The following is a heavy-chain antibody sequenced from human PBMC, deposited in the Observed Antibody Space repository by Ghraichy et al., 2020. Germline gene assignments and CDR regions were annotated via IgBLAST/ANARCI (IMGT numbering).Heavy chain of an antibody. V-gene: IGHV4-39*01. CDR1: GDSLSSSTNY. CDR2: FYYSGSS. J-gene: IGHJ3*02. CDR3: ARVHCSRSSCYFPDAFDI. Sequence: SETLSLTCTVSGDSLSSSTNYWGWIRQPPGKGLEWIGNFYYSGSSYHNPSLKSRVTISGDTSKNQFSLKLSSVTAADTAVYYCARVHCSRSSCYFPDAFDIWGQGTMVTVSS. D-gene: IGHD2-2*01.